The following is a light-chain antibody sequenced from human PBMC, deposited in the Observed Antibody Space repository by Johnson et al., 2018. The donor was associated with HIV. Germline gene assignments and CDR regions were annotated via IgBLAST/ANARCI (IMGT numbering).Light chain of an antibody. CDR1: SSNIGNNY. CDR2: KDN. CDR3: GTWDSSLSFYV. Sequence: QSVLTQSPSVSAAPGQKVTISCSGSSSNIGNNYVSWYQQLPGTAPKLLIYKDNERPSGLPDRFSGSKSGTSATLGITGLQTGDEADYYCGTWDSSLSFYVFGTGTKVTVL. J-gene: IGLJ1*01. V-gene: IGLV1-51*02.